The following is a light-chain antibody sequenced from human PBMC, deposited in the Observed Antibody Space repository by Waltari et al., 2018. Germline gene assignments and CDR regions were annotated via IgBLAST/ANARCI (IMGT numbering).Light chain of an antibody. Sequence: EIVLTQSPATLSLSPGERATLSCRASQDVNNFLNWYQQKPGQAPRIRIYEASNRPTGVPDRFSGSGSGTDFTLTISRLDPEDFGVYYCQQRSDWLTFGGGTKVEI. CDR1: QDVNNF. J-gene: IGKJ4*01. CDR3: QQRSDWLT. V-gene: IGKV3-11*01. CDR2: EAS.